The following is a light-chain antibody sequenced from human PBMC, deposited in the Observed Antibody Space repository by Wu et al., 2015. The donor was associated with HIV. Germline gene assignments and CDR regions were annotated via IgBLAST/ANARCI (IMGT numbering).Light chain of an antibody. CDR1: QGISSA. Sequence: IQLTQSPSSLSASVGDRVTITCRASQGISSALAWYQQKPGKALKLLIYDASSLESGVPSRFSGSGSGTDFTLTISSLQPEDFATYYCQQFNNYPRTFGQGTKVE. CDR3: QQFNNYPRT. V-gene: IGKV1D-13*01. J-gene: IGKJ1*01. CDR2: DAS.